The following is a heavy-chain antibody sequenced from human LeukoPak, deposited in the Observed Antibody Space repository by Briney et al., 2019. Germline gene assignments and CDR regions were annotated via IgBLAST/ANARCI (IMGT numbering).Heavy chain of an antibody. CDR2: INANSGDT. CDR1: GHTFTGYY. V-gene: IGHV1-2*02. Sequence: ASVKVPCKASGHTFTGYYMHWVRQAPGQGLEWMGWINANSGDTNYAQKFQGRVTMTRDTSISTAYMELSRLRSDDTAVYYCARDLVHHRLLGTAYNWFDPWGQGTLVTVSS. D-gene: IGHD3-16*01. CDR3: ARDLVHHRLLGTAYNWFDP. J-gene: IGHJ5*02.